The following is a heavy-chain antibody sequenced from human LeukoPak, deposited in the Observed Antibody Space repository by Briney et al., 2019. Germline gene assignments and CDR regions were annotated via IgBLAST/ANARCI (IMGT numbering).Heavy chain of an antibody. CDR1: GYTFTSYD. D-gene: IGHD3-16*01. CDR3: TRGGFGGGVHGAY. CDR2: MNPNSGEA. J-gene: IGHJ4*02. V-gene: IGHV1-8*01. Sequence: GASVKVSCKASGYTFTSYDINWVRQAAGQGLECMGGMNPNSGEAGYVDKYQSRGTMTRDTSITTGYMEPSSLRSEDMAVYYCTRGGFGGGVHGAYWGQGTPVTVSS.